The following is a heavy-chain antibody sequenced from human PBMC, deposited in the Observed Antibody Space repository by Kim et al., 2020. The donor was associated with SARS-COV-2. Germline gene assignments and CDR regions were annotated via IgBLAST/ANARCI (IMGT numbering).Heavy chain of an antibody. Sequence: GGSLRLSCAASGFTFSNYDMSWVRQAPGKGLEWVASISGSAGSTYYADFVKGRFTISRDNSKNTLYVQMNTLRAEDTAMYYCAKDMMYSSCWFDFWGQGT. D-gene: IGHD6-19*01. J-gene: IGHJ4*03. V-gene: IGHV3-23*01. CDR2: ISGSAGST. CDR3: AKDMMYSSCWFDF. CDR1: GFTFSNYD.